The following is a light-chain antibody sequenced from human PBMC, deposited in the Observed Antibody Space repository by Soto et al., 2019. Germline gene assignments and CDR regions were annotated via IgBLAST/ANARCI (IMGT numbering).Light chain of an antibody. V-gene: IGKV1-6*01. CDR1: QDIRSD. Sequence: AIQMTQSPSSLSASVGDRLTITCRASQDIRSDLGWYHQRPGVAPKLLTFGAFTLESGVPSRFSGSGSGTYFSLAFNSLQPEDTGTYYCLQDDNYPRKCGQGTRVEVK. CDR3: LQDDNYPRK. CDR2: GAF. J-gene: IGKJ1*01.